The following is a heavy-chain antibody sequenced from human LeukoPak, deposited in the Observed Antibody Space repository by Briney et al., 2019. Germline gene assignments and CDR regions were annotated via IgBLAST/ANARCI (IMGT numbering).Heavy chain of an antibody. CDR1: GFTFSSYW. V-gene: IGHV3-7*01. D-gene: IGHD2-2*01. Sequence: GGSLRLSCAASGFTFSSYWMSWVRQAPGKGLEWVANIKQDGSEKYYVDSVKGRFTISRDNAKNSLYLQMNSLRAEDTDVYYCAREGAYCSSTSCYASYYFDYWGQGTLVTVSS. CDR2: IKQDGSEK. J-gene: IGHJ4*02. CDR3: AREGAYCSSTSCYASYYFDY.